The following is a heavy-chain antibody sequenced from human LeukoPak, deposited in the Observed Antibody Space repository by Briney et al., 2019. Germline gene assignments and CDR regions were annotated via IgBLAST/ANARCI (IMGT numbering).Heavy chain of an antibody. D-gene: IGHD3-10*01. CDR1: GFTFSSYD. J-gene: IGHJ3*02. CDR2: IGTAGDT. Sequence: GGSLRLSCTASGFTFSSYDMHWVRQATGKGLEWVSGIGTAGDTYYPGSVKGRFTISRENAKNSLYLQMNSLRAGDTAVYYCARRLTYYYGSGSVNDAFDIWGQGTMVTVSS. V-gene: IGHV3-13*04. CDR3: ARRLTYYYGSGSVNDAFDI.